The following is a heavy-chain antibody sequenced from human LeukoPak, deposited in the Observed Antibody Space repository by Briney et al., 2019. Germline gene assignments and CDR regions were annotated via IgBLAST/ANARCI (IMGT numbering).Heavy chain of an antibody. Sequence: ASVKVSCKASGYTFTSYDINWVRQATGQGLEWMGWMNPNSGNTGYAQKFQGRVTMTRNTSISTAYMELSSLRSEDTAVYYCARGGEDYYDSSGYYLPFDYWGQGTLVTVSS. V-gene: IGHV1-8*01. CDR3: ARGGEDYYDSSGYYLPFDY. J-gene: IGHJ4*02. CDR1: GYTFTSYD. D-gene: IGHD3-22*01. CDR2: MNPNSGNT.